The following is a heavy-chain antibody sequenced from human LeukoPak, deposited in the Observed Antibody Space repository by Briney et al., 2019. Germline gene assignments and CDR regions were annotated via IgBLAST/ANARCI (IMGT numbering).Heavy chain of an antibody. Sequence: ASVKVSCRASGYTFTGYYMHWVRQAPGQGLEGMGWIHPNSGGTNYAQKSQDRVTMTSDTSISTACMEQRRLRSDDTDVYYCARVARNYFDFWSGYSGNIDYWGQGTLVTVSS. J-gene: IGHJ4*02. CDR1: GYTFTGYY. V-gene: IGHV1-2*02. CDR2: IHPNSGGT. D-gene: IGHD3-3*01. CDR3: ARVARNYFDFWSGYSGNIDY.